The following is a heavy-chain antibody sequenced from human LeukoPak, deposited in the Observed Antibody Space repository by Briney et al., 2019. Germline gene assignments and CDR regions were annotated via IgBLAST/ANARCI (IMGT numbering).Heavy chain of an antibody. V-gene: IGHV3-66*01. CDR3: ARDGLDSSGPVAFDV. CDR1: GFIINNNY. D-gene: IGHD3-22*01. J-gene: IGHJ3*01. CDR2: IHINADT. Sequence: GGSLRLSCVAFGFIINNNYVSWVRQAPGRGLEWVSIIHINADTHYADSVKGRFTIYRDNSKNTLYLQMNSLRSEDTAVYYCARDGLDSSGPVAFDVWGQGAMVTVSS.